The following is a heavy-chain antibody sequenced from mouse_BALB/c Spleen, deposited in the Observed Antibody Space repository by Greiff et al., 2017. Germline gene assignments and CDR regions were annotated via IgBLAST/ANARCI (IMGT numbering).Heavy chain of an antibody. CDR3: ARWDWNYAMDY. CDR2: IDPYNGGT. D-gene: IGHD4-1*01. V-gene: IGHV1S135*01. CDR1: GYAFTSYN. J-gene: IGHJ4*01. Sequence: VQLKESGPELVKPGASVKVSCKASGYAFTSYNMYWVKQSHGKSLEWIGYIDPYNGGTSYNQKFKGRATLTVDKSSSTAYMHLNSLTSEDSAVYYCARWDWNYAMDYWGQGTSVTVSS.